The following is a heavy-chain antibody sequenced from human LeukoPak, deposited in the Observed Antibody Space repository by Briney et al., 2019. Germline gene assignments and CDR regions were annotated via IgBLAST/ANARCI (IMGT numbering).Heavy chain of an antibody. CDR3: ARGGSTNPAGYYYYYMDV. J-gene: IGHJ6*03. CDR1: GYSISSGYY. Sequence: SETLSLTCTVSGYSISSGYYWGWIRQPPGKGLEWIGSIYHSGSTYYNPSLKSRVTISVDTSKNQFSLKLSSVTAADTAVYYCARGGSTNPAGYYYYYMDVWGKGTTFTVSS. CDR2: IYHSGST. D-gene: IGHD1-26*01. V-gene: IGHV4-38-2*02.